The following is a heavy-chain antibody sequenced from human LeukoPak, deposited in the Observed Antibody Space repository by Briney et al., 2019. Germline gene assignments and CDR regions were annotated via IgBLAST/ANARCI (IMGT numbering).Heavy chain of an antibody. CDR2: ISSSGGSI. J-gene: IGHJ4*02. V-gene: IGHV3-48*03. D-gene: IGHD3-3*01. CDR1: GFTFSSYE. CDR3: SKMGNDFWSGYYSGGYFDF. Sequence: GGSLRLSCATSGFTFSSYEMIWVRQAPGKGLEWISYISSSGGSIYYADSVKGRFTLSRDNSKNTLYLQMNSLRAEDTAVYHCSKMGNDFWSGYYSGGYFDFWDQGTMVTVSS.